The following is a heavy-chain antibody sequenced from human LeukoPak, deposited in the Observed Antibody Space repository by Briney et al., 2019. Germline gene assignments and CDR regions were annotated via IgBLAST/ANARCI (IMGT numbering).Heavy chain of an antibody. D-gene: IGHD6-13*01. Sequence: SETLSLTCSVSGDSISMHYWSWIRQPPGKGLEWIGYIDHTGSTNYNPSLNSRVTISRDTSKNHFSLELSSVTAADTAVYYCARVYYSSSYDYWYFDLWGRGTWSLSPQ. J-gene: IGHJ2*01. CDR1: GDSISMHY. V-gene: IGHV4-59*11. CDR2: IDHTGST. CDR3: ARVYYSSSYDYWYFDL.